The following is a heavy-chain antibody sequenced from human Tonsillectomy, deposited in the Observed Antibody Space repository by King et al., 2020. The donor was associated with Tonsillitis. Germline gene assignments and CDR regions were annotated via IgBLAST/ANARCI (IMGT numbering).Heavy chain of an antibody. CDR3: AKVRSSWYGVGQAMNYVMDV. V-gene: IGHV3-9*01. CDR2: ISWNSDGI. Sequence: QLVQSGGGLVQPGRSLRLSCAASGFIFDDYAMYWVRQAPGKGLEWVSGISWNSDGIGYADSVKGRFTISRDNAKNSLYLQMNSLRAEDTALYYCAKVRSSWYGVGQAMNYVMDVWGQGTTVTVSS. J-gene: IGHJ6*02. CDR1: GFIFDDYA. D-gene: IGHD6-13*01.